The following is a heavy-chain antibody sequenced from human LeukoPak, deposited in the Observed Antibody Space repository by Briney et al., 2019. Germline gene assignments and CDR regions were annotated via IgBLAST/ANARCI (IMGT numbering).Heavy chain of an antibody. CDR2: IYYSGST. Sequence: SETLSLTCTVTGGSISSSSYFWGWIRQPPGKGLEWIGTIYYSGSTYYNPSLKSRVTFSLDTSNNQFSLKLSSVTAADTAVYFCARHNPFRPFPDYWGQGTLVTVSS. CDR3: ARHNPFRPFPDY. CDR1: GGSISSSSYF. D-gene: IGHD2/OR15-2a*01. J-gene: IGHJ4*02. V-gene: IGHV4-39*01.